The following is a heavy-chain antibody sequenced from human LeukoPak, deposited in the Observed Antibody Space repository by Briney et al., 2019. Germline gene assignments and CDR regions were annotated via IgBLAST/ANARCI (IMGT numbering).Heavy chain of an antibody. J-gene: IGHJ4*02. V-gene: IGHV4-59*01. Sequence: SETLSLTCAVYGGSFSGYYWSWIRQPPGKGLEWIGYIYYSGSTNYNPSLKSRVTISVDTSKNQFSLKLSSVTAADTAVYYCARESGSYYPSYFDYWGQGTLVTVSS. CDR3: ARESGSYYPSYFDY. CDR2: IYYSGST. D-gene: IGHD3-10*01. CDR1: GGSFSGYY.